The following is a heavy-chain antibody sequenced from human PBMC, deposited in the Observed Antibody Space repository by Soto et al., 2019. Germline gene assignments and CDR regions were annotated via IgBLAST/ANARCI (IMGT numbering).Heavy chain of an antibody. CDR3: ARDPYYYDSSGYNHYFDY. Sequence: NPSETLSLTCTVSGGSISSGDYYWSWIRQPPGKGLEWIGYIYYSGSTYYNPSLKSRVTISVDTSKNQFSLKLSSVTAADTAVYYCARDPYYYDSSGYNHYFDYWGQGTLVTVSS. J-gene: IGHJ4*02. CDR1: GGSISSGDYY. D-gene: IGHD3-22*01. V-gene: IGHV4-30-4*01. CDR2: IYYSGST.